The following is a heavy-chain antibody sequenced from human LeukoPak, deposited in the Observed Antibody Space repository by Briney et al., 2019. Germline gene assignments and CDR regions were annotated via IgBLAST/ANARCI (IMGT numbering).Heavy chain of an antibody. CDR3: ARVKAAAGSLGGAFDI. D-gene: IGHD6-13*01. Sequence: SETLSLTCTVSGGSISSYYWSWIRQPAGKGLEWIGRIYTSGSTNYNPSLKSRVTMSVDTSKNQFSLKLSSVTAADTAVYYCARVKAAAGSLGGAFDIWGQGTMVTVSS. V-gene: IGHV4-4*07. J-gene: IGHJ3*02. CDR1: GGSISSYY. CDR2: IYTSGST.